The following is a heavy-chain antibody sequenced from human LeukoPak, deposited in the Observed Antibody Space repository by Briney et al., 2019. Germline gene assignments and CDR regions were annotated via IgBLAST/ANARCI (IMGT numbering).Heavy chain of an antibody. D-gene: IGHD5-18*01. CDR3: ARESYGGA. CDR1: GFTVTSNS. V-gene: IGHV3-53*01. J-gene: IGHJ4*02. Sequence: PGGSLRLSCAASGFTVTSNSMSWVRQAPRKGLEWVSVIYSSGSTHFADSVKGRFSISRDNSKNTLYLLMSSLRLEDTAVYYCARESYGGAWGQGTLVTVSS. CDR2: IYSSGST.